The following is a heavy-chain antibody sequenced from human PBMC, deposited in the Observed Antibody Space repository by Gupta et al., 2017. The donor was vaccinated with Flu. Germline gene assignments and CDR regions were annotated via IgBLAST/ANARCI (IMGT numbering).Heavy chain of an antibody. D-gene: IGHD1-20*01. J-gene: IGHJ4*02. CDR3: ARLTGLIES. CDR1: GGTFSDFA. Sequence: QVQLVQSGTEVKRPGSSVRVSCKASGGTFSDFALSWVRRAPGQGLEWIGSIIATSVTTSDAQSFQDRVRLSADESATAVYMDLTSLRCDGTAIYYCARLTGLIESWGEGTRVTVSA. CDR2: IIATSVTT. V-gene: IGHV1-69*01.